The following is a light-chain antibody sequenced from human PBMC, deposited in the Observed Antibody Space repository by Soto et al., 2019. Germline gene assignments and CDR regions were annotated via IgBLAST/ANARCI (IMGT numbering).Light chain of an antibody. CDR2: VVS. CDR3: SSFTTSHTYI. V-gene: IGLV2-11*01. CDR1: SVDVGAYDF. J-gene: IGLJ1*01. Sequence: QSVLTQPHSVSGSPGQSVTISCTGTSVDVGAYDFVSWCQQHPGKAPKLLIYVVSGRPSGVPDRFSGSKSGNAASLTISGLQAEDEADYYCSSFTTSHTYIFGTGTKVTVL.